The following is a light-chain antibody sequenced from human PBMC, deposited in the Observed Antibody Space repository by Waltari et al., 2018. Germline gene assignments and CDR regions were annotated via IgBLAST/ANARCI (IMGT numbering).Light chain of an antibody. CDR1: SSDVGTYNL. CDR2: EVT. Sequence: QSALTQPASVSGSPGQSITISCTGTSSDVGTYNLVSWYQQHPGKGPKLMIYEVTKLPSGVSNRFSGHKSGNTASLTISGLQAEYEAEVYCCSCAGSKFYVFGTGTKVTV. V-gene: IGLV2-23*02. CDR3: CSCAGSKFYV. J-gene: IGLJ1*01.